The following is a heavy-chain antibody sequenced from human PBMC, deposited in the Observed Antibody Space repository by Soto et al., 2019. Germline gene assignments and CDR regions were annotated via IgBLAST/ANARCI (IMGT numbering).Heavy chain of an antibody. CDR3: ARETYSYGYDYFDY. CDR1: GFTFSSYA. J-gene: IGHJ4*02. Sequence: GGSLRLSCAASGFTFSSYAMHWVRQAPGKGLEWVAVISYDGSNKYYADSVKGRFTISRDNSKNTLYLQMNSLRAEDTAVYYCARETYSYGYDYFDYWGQGTLVTVSS. D-gene: IGHD5-18*01. V-gene: IGHV3-30-3*01. CDR2: ISYDGSNK.